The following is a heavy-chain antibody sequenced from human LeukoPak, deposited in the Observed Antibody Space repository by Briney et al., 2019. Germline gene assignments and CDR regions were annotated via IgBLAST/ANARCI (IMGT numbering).Heavy chain of an antibody. V-gene: IGHV1-69*01. Sequence: SSVKVSCKASGGTFRSYAISWVRQAPGQGLEWMGGIIPIFGTANYAQKFQGRVTITADESTSTAYMELSSLRSEDTAVYYCARDTLTGDPPWTFDYWGQGTLVTVSS. CDR3: ARDTLTGDPPWTFDY. CDR1: GGTFRSYA. J-gene: IGHJ4*02. CDR2: IIPIFGTA. D-gene: IGHD7-27*01.